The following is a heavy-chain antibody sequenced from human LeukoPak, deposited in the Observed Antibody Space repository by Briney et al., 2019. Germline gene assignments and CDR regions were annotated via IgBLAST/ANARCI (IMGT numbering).Heavy chain of an antibody. J-gene: IGHJ4*02. Sequence: ASVKVSCKASGYIFTDYGISWVRQAPGQGLEWMGWISGYNGNTNYAQKFQGRVTMTTDTSTSTAYMELRSLRSDDTAVYYCARESGTMVRGPADYWGQGTLVTVSS. CDR1: GYIFTDYG. V-gene: IGHV1-18*01. D-gene: IGHD3-10*01. CDR3: ARESGTMVRGPADY. CDR2: ISGYNGNT.